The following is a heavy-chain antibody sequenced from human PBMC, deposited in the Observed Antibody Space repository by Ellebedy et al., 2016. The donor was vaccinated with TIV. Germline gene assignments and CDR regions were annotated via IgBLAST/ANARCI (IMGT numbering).Heavy chain of an antibody. Sequence: LSLXXAASGFTFSSYAMHWVRQAPGKGLEWVAVIWYDGSNKYYADSVKGRFTISRDNSKNTLYLQMNSLRAEDTAVYYCAKEVASLDYWGQGTLVTVSS. CDR1: GFTFSSYA. CDR2: IWYDGSNK. J-gene: IGHJ4*02. CDR3: AKEVASLDY. D-gene: IGHD2-15*01. V-gene: IGHV3-33*06.